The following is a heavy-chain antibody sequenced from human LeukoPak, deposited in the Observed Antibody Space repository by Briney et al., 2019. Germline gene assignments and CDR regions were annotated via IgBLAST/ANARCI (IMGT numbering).Heavy chain of an antibody. CDR2: ISGSGGST. Sequence: PGGSLRLSCAASGFTVSSNYMSWVRQAPGKGLEWVSAISGSGGSTYYADSVKGRFTISRDNSENTLYLRMNSLRAEDTAVYYCAKDRRNTVPTISDYWVQGPLVTVCS. D-gene: IGHD5-12*01. CDR3: AKDRRNTVPTISDY. V-gene: IGHV3-23*01. J-gene: IGHJ4*02. CDR1: GFTVSSNY.